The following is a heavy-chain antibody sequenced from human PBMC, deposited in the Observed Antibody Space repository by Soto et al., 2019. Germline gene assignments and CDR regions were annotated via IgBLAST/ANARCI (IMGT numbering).Heavy chain of an antibody. CDR3: AYLPCSGGSCYWFSFSGMDV. CDR2: IYLDDDK. V-gene: IGHV2-5*02. Sequence: QITLKESGPTLVKPTQTLTLTCTFSGFSLSTSGVGVAWIRQPPGKGLEWLALIYLDDDKRYRPSLESRLTITKDTSKNQVVLTLTNMDSVDTATYSCAYLPCSGGSCYWFSFSGMDVWGQGTTVTVSS. CDR1: GFSLSTSGVG. D-gene: IGHD2-15*01. J-gene: IGHJ6*02.